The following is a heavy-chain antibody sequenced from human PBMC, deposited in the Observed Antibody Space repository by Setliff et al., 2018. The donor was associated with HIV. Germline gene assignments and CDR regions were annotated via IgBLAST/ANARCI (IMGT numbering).Heavy chain of an antibody. CDR2: INPNSGGT. J-gene: IGHJ6*03. Sequence: ASVKVSCKASGYTFTGYYRHWVRQGPGQGLEWMGRINPNSGGTNYAQKFQGRVTMTRDTSISTAYMGLSRLRSDDTAVYYCARDWVAGTSGYYYYYRDVWGKGSTVTVSS. CDR1: GYTFTGYY. V-gene: IGHV1-2*06. CDR3: ARDWVAGTSGYYYYYRDV. D-gene: IGHD6-19*01.